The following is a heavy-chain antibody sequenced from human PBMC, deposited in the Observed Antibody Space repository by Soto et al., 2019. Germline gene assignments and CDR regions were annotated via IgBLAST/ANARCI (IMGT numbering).Heavy chain of an antibody. V-gene: IGHV3-23*01. J-gene: IGHJ6*02. D-gene: IGHD3-22*01. CDR3: AKVKSGYYDSSGYYSNYYYGMDV. CDR1: GFTFSSYA. CDR2: ISGSGGST. Sequence: PGGSLRLSCAASGFTFSSYAMSWVRQAPGKGLEWVSAISGSGGSTYYADSVKGRFTISRDNSKNTLYLQMNSLRAEDTAVYYCAKVKSGYYDSSGYYSNYYYGMDVWGQGTTVTVSS.